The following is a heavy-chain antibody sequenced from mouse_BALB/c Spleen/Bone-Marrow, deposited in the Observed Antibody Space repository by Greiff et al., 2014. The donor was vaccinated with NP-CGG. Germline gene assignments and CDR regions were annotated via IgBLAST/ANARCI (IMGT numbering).Heavy chain of an antibody. CDR2: INPSTGYT. J-gene: IGHJ3*01. Sequence: VQLVESGAELAKPGASVKMSCKVSGYTFTSYWMHWVKQRPGQGLEWIGYINPSTGYTEYNQKFKDKATLTADKSSSTAYMQLSSLTSEDSAVYYCAREGYYGSPFAYWGQGTLVTVSA. D-gene: IGHD1-1*01. V-gene: IGHV1-7*01. CDR3: AREGYYGSPFAY. CDR1: GYTFTSYW.